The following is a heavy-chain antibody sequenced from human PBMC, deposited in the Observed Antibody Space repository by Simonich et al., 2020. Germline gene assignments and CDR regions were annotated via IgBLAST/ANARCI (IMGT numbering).Heavy chain of an antibody. V-gene: IGHV4-34*04. D-gene: IGHD3-9*01. CDR3: ARCGLVNYDILTGYHNWFDP. CDR1: GGSFSGYY. CDR2: INHSGSN. J-gene: IGHJ5*02. Sequence: QVQLQQWGAGLLKPSETLSLTCAVYGGSFSGYYWSWIRQPPGKGLEWIGEINHSGSNNNHPPRQSRGTIQVDTSKNQFSLKLSSVTAADPAVYYCARCGLVNYDILTGYHNWFDPWGQGTLVTVSS.